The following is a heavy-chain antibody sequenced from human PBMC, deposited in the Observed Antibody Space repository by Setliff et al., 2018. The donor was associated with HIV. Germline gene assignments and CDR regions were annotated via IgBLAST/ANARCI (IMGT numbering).Heavy chain of an antibody. Sequence: SETLSLTCTVSGGSISRSRNYWGWIRQPPGKGLEWIGSIFYSGSTYYNPSLKSRAILSVDTSQNQFSLQLKHVTAADTAIYYCAREQYHFVVDYYYYYGMDVWGQGNTVTVSS. V-gene: IGHV4-39*07. CDR2: IFYSGST. CDR3: AREQYHFVVDYYYYYGMDV. CDR1: GGSISRSRNY. J-gene: IGHJ6*02. D-gene: IGHD2-15*01.